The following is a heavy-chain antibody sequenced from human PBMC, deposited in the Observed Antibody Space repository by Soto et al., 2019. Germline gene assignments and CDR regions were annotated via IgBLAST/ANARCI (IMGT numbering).Heavy chain of an antibody. Sequence: RGSLRLSCAASGFTFSSYAMSWVRQAPGKGLEWVSAISGSGGSTYYADSVKGRFTISRDNSKNTLYLQMNSLRAEDTAVYYCAKEVAAAGTQYYFDYWGQGTLVTVSS. D-gene: IGHD6-13*01. CDR2: ISGSGGST. CDR3: AKEVAAAGTQYYFDY. CDR1: GFTFSSYA. J-gene: IGHJ4*02. V-gene: IGHV3-23*01.